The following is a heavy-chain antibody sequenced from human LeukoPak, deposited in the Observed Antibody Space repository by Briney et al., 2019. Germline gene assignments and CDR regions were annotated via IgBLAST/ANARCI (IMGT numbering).Heavy chain of an antibody. CDR2: IYHSGST. V-gene: IGHV4-38-2*02. J-gene: IGHJ4*02. CDR1: GYSISSGNY. CDR3: ARHSSRPDYYFDY. Sequence: SETLSLTCTVSGYSISSGNYWDWIRQPPGKGLEWIGSIYHSGSTYYNPSLKSRVTISVDTSKNQFSLKLSSVTAADTAVYYCARHSSRPDYYFDYWGQGTLVTVSS. D-gene: IGHD6-13*01.